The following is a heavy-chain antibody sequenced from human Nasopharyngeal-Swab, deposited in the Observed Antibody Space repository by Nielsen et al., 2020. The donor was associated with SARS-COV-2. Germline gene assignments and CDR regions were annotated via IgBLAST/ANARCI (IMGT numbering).Heavy chain of an antibody. J-gene: IGHJ6*02. V-gene: IGHV4-39*07. CDR2: ISSSGST. CDR3: ARGTRTYYYGSGSYYRRADGMDV. D-gene: IGHD3-10*01. Sequence: SGTLSLTCTVSGGSISSGSYYWGWLPPRPGKGLVWIGSISSSGSTYYNPSLKSRVTISEDTSKNQFSLKLSSVTAAETAVYCCARGTRTYYYGSGSYYRRADGMDVWGQGTTVTVSS. CDR1: GGSISSGSYY.